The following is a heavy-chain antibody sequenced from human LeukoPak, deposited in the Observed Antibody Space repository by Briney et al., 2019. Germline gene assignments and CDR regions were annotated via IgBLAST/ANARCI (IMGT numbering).Heavy chain of an antibody. Sequence: GGSLRLSCAAPGFTFDDYAMHSVRDAPRKGLEWVSLISGNGGSTYYADSVKGRFTISRENSKKSLYLQMNSLRTEDTALYYCAKSGGYSYGYDFDYWGQGTLVTVSS. J-gene: IGHJ4*02. CDR2: ISGNGGST. CDR3: AKSGGYSYGYDFDY. D-gene: IGHD5-18*01. V-gene: IGHV3-43*02. CDR1: GFTFDDYA.